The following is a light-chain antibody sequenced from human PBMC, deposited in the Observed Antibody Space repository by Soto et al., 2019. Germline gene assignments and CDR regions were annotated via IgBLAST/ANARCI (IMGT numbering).Light chain of an antibody. CDR3: MQGTHWPPT. CDR1: QSLAHSDGNTY. CDR2: KVS. J-gene: IGKJ1*01. V-gene: IGKV2-30*02. Sequence: DAVMTQSPLSLPVTLGQPASISCRSSQSLAHSDGNTYLNWLQQRPGQSPRRLIYKVSNRDSGVPDRFSGSGSGTAFTLKISRVEAEDVGVYYCMQGTHWPPTFGQGTKVEIK.